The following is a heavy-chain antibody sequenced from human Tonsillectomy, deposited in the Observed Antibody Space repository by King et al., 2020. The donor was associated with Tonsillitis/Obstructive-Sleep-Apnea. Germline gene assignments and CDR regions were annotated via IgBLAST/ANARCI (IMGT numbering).Heavy chain of an antibody. D-gene: IGHD4-11*01. CDR1: GFIFSAYW. J-gene: IGHJ4*02. CDR3: ARDSETVTVDF. V-gene: IGHV3-74*01. CDR2: INLDGSAT. Sequence: VQLVESGGGLVQPGGSLRLSCAASGFIFSAYWMHWVRQGPGKGLVWVSRINLDGSATNYADSVKGRFTISRDNAKNTVYLQMNSRRAEDTAVYYCARDSETVTVDFWGQGTLVTVSS.